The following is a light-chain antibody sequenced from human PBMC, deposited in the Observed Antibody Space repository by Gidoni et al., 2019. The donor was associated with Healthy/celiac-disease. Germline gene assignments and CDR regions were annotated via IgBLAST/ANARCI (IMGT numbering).Light chain of an antibody. CDR2: RNT. J-gene: IGLJ2*01. CDR3: SAWDDSLSGRGV. Sequence: QSVLTQPPSASGAPGQRVPLSGSGSSSNVGSNDVYWDQQLPGTAPKLLIYRNTQRPSGVPDLFSCSKSGTSASLAISGLRSEDEADYYCSAWDDSLSGRGVFGGGTKLTVL. CDR1: SSNVGSND. V-gene: IGLV1-47*01.